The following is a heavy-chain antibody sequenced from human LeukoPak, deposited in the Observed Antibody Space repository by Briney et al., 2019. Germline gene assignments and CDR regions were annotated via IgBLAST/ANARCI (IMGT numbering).Heavy chain of an antibody. V-gene: IGHV1-69*04. Sequence: GSSVKVSCKASGGPFSSYAISWVRQAPGQGLEWMGRIIPIFGIANYAQKFQGRVTITADKSTSTAYMELSSLRSEDTAVYYCARGIAVAGNRHHGMDVWGQGTTVTVSS. CDR2: IIPIFGIA. CDR1: GGPFSSYA. CDR3: ARGIAVAGNRHHGMDV. D-gene: IGHD6-19*01. J-gene: IGHJ6*02.